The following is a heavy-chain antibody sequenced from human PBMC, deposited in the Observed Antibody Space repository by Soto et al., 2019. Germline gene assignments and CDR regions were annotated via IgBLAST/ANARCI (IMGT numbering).Heavy chain of an antibody. CDR1: GASVSSGSDY. Sequence: SETLSLTCTVSGASVSSGSDYWSWIRQPPGKGLEWIGYIYYSGRINYNPSLKSRVSMSVDTSKNLFSLKMNSVTAADTAVYYYARSSMVPVDYFDFWGQGTVVTVSS. J-gene: IGHJ4*02. D-gene: IGHD3-10*01. V-gene: IGHV4-61*01. CDR2: IYYSGRI. CDR3: ARSSMVPVDYFDF.